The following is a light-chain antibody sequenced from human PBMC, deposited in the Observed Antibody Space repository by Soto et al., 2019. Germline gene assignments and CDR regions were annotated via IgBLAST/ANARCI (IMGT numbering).Light chain of an antibody. J-gene: IGLJ1*01. CDR3: CSYAGSSTHYV. CDR1: SSDVGSYNP. V-gene: IGLV2-23*01. Sequence: QSVLTQPASVSGSPGQSITISCTGTSSDVGSYNPVSWYQQHPGKAPKLMIYEGSKRPSGVSNRFSGSKSGNTASLTISGLQAEDEADYYCCSYAGSSTHYVFGTGTRSPS. CDR2: EGS.